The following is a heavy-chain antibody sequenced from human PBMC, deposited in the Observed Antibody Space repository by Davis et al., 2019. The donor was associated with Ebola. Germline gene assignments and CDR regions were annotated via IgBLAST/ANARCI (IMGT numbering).Heavy chain of an antibody. CDR3: ALYGGNAGMDV. J-gene: IGHJ6*02. CDR1: GGTFSSYT. D-gene: IGHD4-23*01. CDR2: IIPILGIA. Sequence: AASVQVSCKASGGTFSSYTISWVRQAPGQGLEWMGRIIPILGIANYAQKFQGRVTITADKSTSTAYMELSSLRSEDTAVYYCALYGGNAGMDVWGQGTTVTVSS. V-gene: IGHV1-69*02.